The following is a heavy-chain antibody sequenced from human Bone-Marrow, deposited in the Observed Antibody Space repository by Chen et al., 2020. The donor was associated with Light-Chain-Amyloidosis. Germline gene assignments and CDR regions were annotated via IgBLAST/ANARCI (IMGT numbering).Heavy chain of an antibody. CDR1: GFTFSSYW. CDR3: TTQGVITGMRY. D-gene: IGHD1-20*01. V-gene: IGHV3-74*01. CDR2: INSDGSST. Sequence: EVQLVESRGGLVQPGGSLRLSCAASGFTFSSYWIHWVRQAPGKGLVWVSRINSDGSSTSYADSVKGRFTISRDNAKNTLYLQMSSLRAEDTAVYYCTTQGVITGMRYWGQGTLVTVSS. J-gene: IGHJ4*02.